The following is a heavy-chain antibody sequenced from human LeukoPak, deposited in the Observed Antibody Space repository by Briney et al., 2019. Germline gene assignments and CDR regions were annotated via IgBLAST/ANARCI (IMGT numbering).Heavy chain of an antibody. Sequence: ASVKVSCKASGGTFSSYAISWVRQAPGQGLEWMGGIIPIFGTANYAQKFQGRVTMTRDTSTSTVYMELSSLRSEDTAVYYCARHPTGVPAAFDYWGQGTLVTVSS. CDR1: GGTFSSYA. CDR3: ARHPTGVPAAFDY. CDR2: IIPIFGTA. V-gene: IGHV1-69*05. J-gene: IGHJ4*02. D-gene: IGHD2-2*01.